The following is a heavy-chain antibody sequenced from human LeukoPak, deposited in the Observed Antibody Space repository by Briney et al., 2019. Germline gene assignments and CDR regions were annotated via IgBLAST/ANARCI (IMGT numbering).Heavy chain of an antibody. CDR2: LNPSGGSS. CDR1: GYTVTSYY. J-gene: IGHJ3*02. CDR3: AREGPPDAFDI. V-gene: IGHV1-46*01. Sequence: ASVKVSCKASGYTVTSYYMHWVRQAPGQGLEWMGILNPSGGSSSYAQRFQGRATLTRATSTSTVYMELSSLRSEDTAVYYCAREGPPDAFDIWGQGTMVTVSS.